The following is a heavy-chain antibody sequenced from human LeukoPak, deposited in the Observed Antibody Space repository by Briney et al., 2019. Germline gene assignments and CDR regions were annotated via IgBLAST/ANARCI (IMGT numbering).Heavy chain of an antibody. J-gene: IGHJ4*02. CDR2: INHSGST. Sequence: PSETLSLTCAVYGGSFSGYYWSWIRQPPGKGLEWIGEINHSGSTNYNPSLKSRVTISVDTSKNQFSLKLSSVTAADTAMYYCARGRPAYYGSGSYYTFDYWGQGTLVTVSS. CDR1: GGSFSGYY. D-gene: IGHD3-10*01. CDR3: ARGRPAYYGSGSYYTFDY. V-gene: IGHV4-34*01.